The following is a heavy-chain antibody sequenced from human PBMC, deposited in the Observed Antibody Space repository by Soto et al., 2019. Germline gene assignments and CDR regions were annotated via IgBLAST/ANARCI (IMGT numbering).Heavy chain of an antibody. Sequence: ASVKVSCKASGYTFTGYYMHWVRQAPGQGLEWMGWINPNSGGTNYAQKFQGRVTMTRDTSISTAYMELSRLRSDDTAVYYCARGLPFLAIFGVVTAYYYYGMDVWGQGTTVTVSS. CDR3: ARGLPFLAIFGVVTAYYYYGMDV. CDR2: INPNSGGT. J-gene: IGHJ6*02. CDR1: GYTFTGYY. V-gene: IGHV1-2*02. D-gene: IGHD3-3*01.